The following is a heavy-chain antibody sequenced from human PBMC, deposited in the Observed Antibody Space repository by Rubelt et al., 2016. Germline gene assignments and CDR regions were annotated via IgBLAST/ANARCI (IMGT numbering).Heavy chain of an antibody. J-gene: IGHJ4*02. Sequence: GEGLEWIGYIYYSGSTNYNPSLKSRVTISVDTSKNQFSLKLSSVTAADTAVYYCARSSSSWLGYFDYWGQGTLVTVSS. V-gene: IGHV4-61*10. CDR2: IYYSGST. CDR3: ARSSSSWLGYFDY. D-gene: IGHD6-13*01.